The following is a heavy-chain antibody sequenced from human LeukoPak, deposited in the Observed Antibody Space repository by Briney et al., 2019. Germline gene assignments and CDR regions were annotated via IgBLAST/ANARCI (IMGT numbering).Heavy chain of an antibody. D-gene: IGHD2-21*01. CDR3: ARDLGIRDWPYYYYGMDV. V-gene: IGHV4-4*07. CDR2: IYTSGST. J-gene: IGHJ6*02. CDR1: GGSISSYY. Sequence: PSETLSLTCTVSGGSISSYYWSWTRQPAGKGLEWIGRIYTSGSTNYNPSLKSRVTMSVDTSKNQFSLKLSSVTAADTAVYYCARDLGIRDWPYYYYGMDVWGQGTTVTVSS.